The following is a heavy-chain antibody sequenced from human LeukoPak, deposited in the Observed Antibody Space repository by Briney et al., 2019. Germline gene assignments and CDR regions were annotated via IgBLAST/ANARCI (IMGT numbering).Heavy chain of an antibody. J-gene: IGHJ4*02. CDR2: ISSSSSYI. Sequence: PGGSLRLSCAASGFTFSSYSMNWVRQAPGKGLEWVSSISSSSSYIYYADSVKGRFTISRENSKNTLYLQMNSLRTEDTAVYYCAKDVAYTFDYWGQGTLVTVSS. CDR1: GFTFSSYS. V-gene: IGHV3-21*01. CDR3: AKDVAYTFDY. D-gene: IGHD3-16*01.